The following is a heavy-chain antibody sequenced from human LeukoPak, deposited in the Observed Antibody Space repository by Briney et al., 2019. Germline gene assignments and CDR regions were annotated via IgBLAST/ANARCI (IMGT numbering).Heavy chain of an antibody. J-gene: IGHJ3*02. D-gene: IGHD6-13*01. CDR1: GGSIRSTNYY. CDR2: IYSSRST. CDR3: AKGPSAGDLGAFDI. V-gene: IGHV4-39*07. Sequence: PSETLSLTCTVSGGSIRSTNYYWGWIRQPRGKGLEWIGNIYSSRSTYYNPPLKSRVTISIDASKKQFSLKLNSVTAADTAVYYCAKGPSAGDLGAFDIWGQGTMVTVSS.